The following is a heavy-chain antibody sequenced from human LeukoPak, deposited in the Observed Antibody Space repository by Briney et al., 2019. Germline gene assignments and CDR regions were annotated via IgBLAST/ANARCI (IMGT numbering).Heavy chain of an antibody. V-gene: IGHV3-7*01. D-gene: IGHD3-9*01. CDR1: GFTFSSYW. CDR2: IKQDGSEK. J-gene: IGHJ6*03. CDR3: ARDGEDEYYDILTGYSYYYYMDV. Sequence: GGSLRLSCAASGFTFSSYWMSWVRQAPGKGLEWVANIKQDGSEKYYVDSVKGRFTISRDNAKNSLYLQMNSLRAEDTAVYYCARDGEDEYYDILTGYSYYYYMDVWGKGTTVTVSS.